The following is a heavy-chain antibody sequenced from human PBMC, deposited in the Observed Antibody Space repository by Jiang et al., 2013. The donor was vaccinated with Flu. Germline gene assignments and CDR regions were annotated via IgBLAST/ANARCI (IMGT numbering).Heavy chain of an antibody. CDR3: AHSRMFSSALYQPLHDAFDI. D-gene: IGHD6-19*01. J-gene: IGHJ3*02. CDR2: IFGNDDR. CDR1: GFSLRTSGVG. Sequence: KPTQTLTLTCTVSGFSLRTSGVGVAWIRQPPGKALEWLALIFGNDDRRYRPSLKSRLTITRDTSGNQVVLTMTNVDPADTATYYCAHSRMFSSALYQPLHDAFDIWGQGTMVTV. V-gene: IGHV2-5*01.